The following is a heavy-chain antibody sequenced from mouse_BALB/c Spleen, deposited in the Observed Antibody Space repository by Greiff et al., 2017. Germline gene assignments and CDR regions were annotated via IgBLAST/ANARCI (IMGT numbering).Heavy chain of an antibody. CDR3: ARSIYDGSWFAY. CDR2: INPSSGYT. CDR1: GYTFTSYT. V-gene: IGHV1-4*01. J-gene: IGHJ3*01. D-gene: IGHD2-3*01. Sequence: QVQLQQSGAELARPGASVKMSCKASGYTFTSYTMHWVKQRPGQGLEWIGYINPSSGYTNYNQKFKDKAKLTADKSSSTAYMQLSSLTSEDSAVYYCARSIYDGSWFAYWGQGTLVTVSA.